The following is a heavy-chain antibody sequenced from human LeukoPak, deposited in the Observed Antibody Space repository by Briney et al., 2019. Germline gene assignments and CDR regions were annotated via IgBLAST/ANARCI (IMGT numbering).Heavy chain of an antibody. CDR1: GGSFSGYY. CDR2: INHSGST. Sequence: SETLSLTCAVYGGSFSGYYWSWIRQPPGKGLEWIGEINHSGSTNYNPSLKSRVTISVDTSKNQFSLKLSSVTAADTAVYYCARDNLYSYCSSTSCQYYFDYWAREPWSPSPQ. J-gene: IGHJ4*02. CDR3: ARDNLYSYCSSTSCQYYFDY. D-gene: IGHD2-2*01. V-gene: IGHV4-34*01.